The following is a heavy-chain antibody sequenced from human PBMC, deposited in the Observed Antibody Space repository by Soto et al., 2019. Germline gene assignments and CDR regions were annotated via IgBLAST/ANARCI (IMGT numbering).Heavy chain of an antibody. J-gene: IGHJ6*02. CDR3: TTEWLLRYYYGMDV. V-gene: IGHV3-15*01. D-gene: IGHD3-22*01. CDR2: IKSKTDGGTT. Sequence: GGSLRLSCAASGFTFSNAWMSWVRQAPGKGLEWVGRIKSKTDGGTTDYAAPVKGRFTISRDDSKNTLYLQTNSLKTEDTAVYYCTTEWLLRYYYGMDVWGQGTTVTVSS. CDR1: GFTFSNAW.